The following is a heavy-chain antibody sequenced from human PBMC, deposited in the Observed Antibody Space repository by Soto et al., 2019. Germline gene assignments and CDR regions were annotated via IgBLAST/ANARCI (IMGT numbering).Heavy chain of an antibody. Sequence: SETLSLTCTVSGGSISSYYWSWIRQPPGKGLEWIGYIYYSGSTNYNPSLKSRVTISVDTSKNQFSLKLSSVTAADTAVYYCAKEHPPFGGSYPYFDYWGQGTLVTVSS. J-gene: IGHJ4*02. V-gene: IGHV4-59*01. CDR2: IYYSGST. CDR1: GGSISSYY. CDR3: AKEHPPFGGSYPYFDY. D-gene: IGHD1-26*01.